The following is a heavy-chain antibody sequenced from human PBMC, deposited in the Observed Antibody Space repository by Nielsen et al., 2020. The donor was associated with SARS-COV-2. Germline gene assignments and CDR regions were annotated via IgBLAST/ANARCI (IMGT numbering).Heavy chain of an antibody. CDR3: AKWDIVATIMDY. J-gene: IGHJ4*02. V-gene: IGHV3-23*01. CDR2: ISGSGGST. Sequence: GESLKISCAASGFTFSSYWMSWVRQAPGKGLEWVSAISGSGGSTYYADSVKGRFTISRDNSKNTLYLQMNSLRAEDTAVYYCAKWDIVATIMDYWGQGTLVTVSS. CDR1: GFTFSSYW. D-gene: IGHD5-12*01.